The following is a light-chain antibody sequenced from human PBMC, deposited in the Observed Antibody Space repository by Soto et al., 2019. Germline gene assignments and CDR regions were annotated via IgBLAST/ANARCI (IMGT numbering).Light chain of an antibody. CDR3: GSYTSSSTVL. CDR2: DVS. V-gene: IGLV2-14*01. J-gene: IGLJ2*01. Sequence: QSALTQPASVSGSPGQSITISCTGTSSDVGAYNYVSWYQQYPGKAPKLMIFDVSDRPSGVSNRFSGSKSGNTASLTISGLQAEDEADYYCGSYTSSSTVLLGGGTKVTVL. CDR1: SSDVGAYNY.